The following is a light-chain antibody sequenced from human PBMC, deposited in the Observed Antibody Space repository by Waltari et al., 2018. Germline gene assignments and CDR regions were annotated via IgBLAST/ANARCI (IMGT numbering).Light chain of an antibody. J-gene: IGKJ2*01. CDR3: QQYSTHYT. V-gene: IGKV1-5*03. CDR1: QSILTG. CDR2: KAS. Sequence: IQMTQSPSTLSASVGDRVSITRRASQSILTGLAWYQQKPGKSPKLLIYKASNLQSGVPSRFSGSGSGTEFTLTISSLQPDDFATYYCQQYSTHYTFGQGTKVE.